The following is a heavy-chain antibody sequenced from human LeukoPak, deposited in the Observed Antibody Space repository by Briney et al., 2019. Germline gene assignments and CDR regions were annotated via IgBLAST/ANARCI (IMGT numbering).Heavy chain of an antibody. Sequence: GESLKISCKGSGYSFTSYWIGWVRQMPGKGLEWMGIIYPGDSDTRYSPSFQGQVTISADKPISTAYLQWSSLKASDTAMYYCARHGAVVTDLDAFDIWGQGTMVTVSS. J-gene: IGHJ3*02. D-gene: IGHD2-21*02. CDR2: IYPGDSDT. CDR3: ARHGAVVTDLDAFDI. V-gene: IGHV5-51*01. CDR1: GYSFTSYW.